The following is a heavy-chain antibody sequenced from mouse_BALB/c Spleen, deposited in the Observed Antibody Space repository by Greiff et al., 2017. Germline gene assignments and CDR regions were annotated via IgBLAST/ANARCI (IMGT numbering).Heavy chain of an antibody. J-gene: IGHJ2*01. CDR3: ARSRPDY. CDR2: IDPANGNT. Sequence: EVQRVESGAELVKPGASVKLSCTASGFNIKDTYMHWVKQRPEQGLEWIGRIDPANGNTKYDPKFQGKATITADTSSNTAYLQLSSLTSEDTAVYYCARSRPDYWGQGTTLTVSS. CDR1: GFNIKDTY. V-gene: IGHV14-3*02.